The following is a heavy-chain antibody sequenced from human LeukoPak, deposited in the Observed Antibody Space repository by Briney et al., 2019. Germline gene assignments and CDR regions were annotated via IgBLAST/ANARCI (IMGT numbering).Heavy chain of an antibody. Sequence: AGGSLRLSCAASGFTFSSYAMHWVRQAPGKGLQYVSGISSNGGSTYHADSVKDRLTISRDNSRNTLFLQMSSLRAEDTAVYYCVKEFCSDGVCYCYFDYWGQGTLVTVSS. V-gene: IGHV3-64D*06. CDR1: GFTFSSYA. J-gene: IGHJ4*02. D-gene: IGHD2-8*01. CDR3: VKEFCSDGVCYCYFDY. CDR2: ISSNGGST.